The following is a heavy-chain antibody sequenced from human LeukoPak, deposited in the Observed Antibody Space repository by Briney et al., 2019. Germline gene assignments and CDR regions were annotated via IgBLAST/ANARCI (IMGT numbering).Heavy chain of an antibody. J-gene: IGHJ5*02. Sequence: SVKVSCKASGGTFSSYAFSWVRQAPGQGLEWMGGIIPMFGTTYYAQKFQGRVTITADESTSTAYMELSSLRSEDTAVFFCAREGVAIFGVVSRYNWFDPWGQGTLVTVSS. D-gene: IGHD3-3*01. CDR3: AREGVAIFGVVSRYNWFDP. CDR2: IIPMFGTT. V-gene: IGHV1-69*13. CDR1: GGTFSSYA.